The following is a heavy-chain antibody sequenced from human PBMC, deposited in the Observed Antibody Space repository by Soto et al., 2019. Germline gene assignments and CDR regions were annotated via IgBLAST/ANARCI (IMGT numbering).Heavy chain of an antibody. Sequence: EVQLLESGGGLVQPGGSLRLSCAASGFTFTSYAMSWVRQAPGKGLEWVSAISGSGGNTYYADSVKGRFTISRDNSKNTLYLQTNSLRAEDPALYYCSAHSSGFWHWDFDLWGRGTLVNVSS. CDR3: SAHSSGFWHWDFDL. CDR2: ISGSGGNT. J-gene: IGHJ2*01. V-gene: IGHV3-23*01. D-gene: IGHD3-22*01. CDR1: GFTFTSYA.